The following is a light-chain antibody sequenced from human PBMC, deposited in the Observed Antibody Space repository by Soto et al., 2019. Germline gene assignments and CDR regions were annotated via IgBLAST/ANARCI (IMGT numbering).Light chain of an antibody. CDR3: QQRSNWPPMYT. J-gene: IGKJ2*01. CDR1: QSVSSY. Sequence: EIVLTQSPATLSLSPGERATLSCRASQSVSSYLAWYQQKTGQAPRLLIYDASSRATGSPARFSGSGSGTDFTLTISSLEPEDFAVYYCQQRSNWPPMYTFGQGTKLEIK. V-gene: IGKV3-11*01. CDR2: DAS.